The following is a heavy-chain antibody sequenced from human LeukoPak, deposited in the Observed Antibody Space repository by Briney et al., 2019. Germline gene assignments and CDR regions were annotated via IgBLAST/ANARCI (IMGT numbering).Heavy chain of an antibody. CDR2: IYYNERP. J-gene: IGHJ6*02. CDR1: GGSISSYY. V-gene: IGHV4-59*08. Sequence: SETLSLTCTVSGGSISSYYWSWIRQPPGKGLECIGYIYYNERPNYNPSLKSRVTISVDTSKNQFSLKLTSVTAADTAVYYCARHLPNRGSYGMDVWDQGTTVTVSS. D-gene: IGHD1-26*01. CDR3: ARHLPNRGSYGMDV.